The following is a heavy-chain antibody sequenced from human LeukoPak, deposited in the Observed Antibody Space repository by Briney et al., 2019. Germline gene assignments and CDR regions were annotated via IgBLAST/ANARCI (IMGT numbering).Heavy chain of an antibody. J-gene: IGHJ4*02. V-gene: IGHV4-4*07. D-gene: IGHD6-6*01. Sequence: PSETLSLTCTVSGGSVSSYYWSWIRQPAGKGLEWIGRIYTSGSTNYNPSVKSRVTMSVDTSKNQFSLKLSSVTAADTAVYYCARAVHSSPATLYYFDYWGQGTLVTVSS. CDR1: GGSVSSYY. CDR2: IYTSGST. CDR3: ARAVHSSPATLYYFDY.